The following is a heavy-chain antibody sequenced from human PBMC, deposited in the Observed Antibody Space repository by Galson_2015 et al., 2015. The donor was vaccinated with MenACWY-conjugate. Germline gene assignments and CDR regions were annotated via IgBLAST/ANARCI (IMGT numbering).Heavy chain of an antibody. J-gene: IGHJ5*02. CDR2: ISATSATI. V-gene: IGHV3-21*01. Sequence: SRSLSCTASGFTFSSFSMNWVRQAPGKGLEWVSSISATSATIYYAVSVKVRFTISRDNPKYSLYLQMNSLRPEAPAVYYCARPAGSVPPWGQGTLVTVSS. CDR1: GFTFSSFS. D-gene: IGHD2-2*01. CDR3: ARPAGSVPP.